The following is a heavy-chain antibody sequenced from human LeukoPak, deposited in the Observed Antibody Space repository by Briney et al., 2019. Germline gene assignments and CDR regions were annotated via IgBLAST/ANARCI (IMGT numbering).Heavy chain of an antibody. Sequence: PSETLSLTCTVSGGSVSSSSYYWGWIRQPPVKGLEWIGSIYYSGSTYYNPSLKSRVTISVDTSKNQFSLKLSSVTAADTAVYYCAGHIVATITGVDYWGQGTLVTVSS. D-gene: IGHD5-12*01. CDR3: AGHIVATITGVDY. V-gene: IGHV4-39*01. J-gene: IGHJ4*02. CDR1: GGSVSSSSYY. CDR2: IYYSGST.